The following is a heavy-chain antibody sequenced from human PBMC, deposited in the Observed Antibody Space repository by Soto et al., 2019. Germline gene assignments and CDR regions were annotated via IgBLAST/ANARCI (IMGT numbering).Heavy chain of an antibody. CDR1: GFTFSRSA. D-gene: IGHD6-13*01. CDR3: AMGLAAAGPLDY. CDR2: ISGSGGTP. Sequence: GGSLRLSGAASGFTFSRSAMSWVRQAPGRGLEWFSTISGSGGTPYYADSVKGRFTISRDNSKNTLYLVLNSLRAEDTAVYYCAMGLAAAGPLDYWGQGTLVTVSS. J-gene: IGHJ4*02. V-gene: IGHV3-23*01.